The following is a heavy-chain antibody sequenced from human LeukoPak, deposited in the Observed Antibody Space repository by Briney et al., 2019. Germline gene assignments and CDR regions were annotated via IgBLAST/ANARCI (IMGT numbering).Heavy chain of an antibody. CDR1: GYTFTSYG. CDR2: ISAYNGNT. Sequence: GASVKVSFKASGYTFTSYGISGVRQAPGQGLEWMGWISAYNGNTNYAQKLQGRVTMTTDTSTSTAYMELRSLRSDDTAVYYCARVGDWGLELACFDIWGQGTMVTVSS. D-gene: IGHD1-7*01. CDR3: ARVGDWGLELACFDI. J-gene: IGHJ3*02. V-gene: IGHV1-18*01.